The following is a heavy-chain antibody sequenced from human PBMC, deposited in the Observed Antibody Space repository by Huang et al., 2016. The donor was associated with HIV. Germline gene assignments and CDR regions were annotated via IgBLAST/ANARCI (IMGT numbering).Heavy chain of an antibody. CDR1: GFTFIDFA. V-gene: IGHV3-23*01. CDR2: IRGSGHST. CDR3: AKDPSSPYGDSYFEQ. J-gene: IGHJ4*02. Sequence: EVQLLESGGGLVQPGGCLILSCAASGFTFIDFAMSWVRQAPGKGLGWVSAIRGSGHSTYYADSVKGRFTISRDNSKNTLYLQMNKLRVEDTAVYFCAKDPSSPYGDSYFEQWGQGTLVTVSP. D-gene: IGHD4-17*01.